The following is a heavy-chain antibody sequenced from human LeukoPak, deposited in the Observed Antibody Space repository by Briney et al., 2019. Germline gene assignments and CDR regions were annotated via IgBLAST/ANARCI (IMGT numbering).Heavy chain of an antibody. J-gene: IGHJ4*02. CDR3: ARARYEQSTDY. V-gene: IGHV4-34*01. D-gene: IGHD1/OR15-1a*01. CDR2: INHSGST. Sequence: SETLSLTCAVSGGSFSGYYWSWIRQPPGKGLEWIGEINHSGSTNYNPSLKSRVTISVDTSKNQFSLKLSSVTAADTAVYYCARARYEQSTDYWGQGTLVTVSS. CDR1: GGSFSGYY.